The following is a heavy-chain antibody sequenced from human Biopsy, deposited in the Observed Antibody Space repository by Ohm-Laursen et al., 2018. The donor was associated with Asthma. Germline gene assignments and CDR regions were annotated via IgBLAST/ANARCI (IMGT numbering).Heavy chain of an antibody. CDR3: AKDVVWFRELGGMDV. D-gene: IGHD3-10*01. CDR1: GFSFNSYG. Sequence: SLRLSCAASGFSFNSYGMHWVRQAPGKGLEWVAVMSFDGRQTYYADSVKGRFTISRDNSKNTLYLQMNSLRAEDTAVYYCAKDVVWFRELGGMDVWGQGTMVTVPS. CDR2: MSFDGRQT. V-gene: IGHV3-30*18. J-gene: IGHJ6*02.